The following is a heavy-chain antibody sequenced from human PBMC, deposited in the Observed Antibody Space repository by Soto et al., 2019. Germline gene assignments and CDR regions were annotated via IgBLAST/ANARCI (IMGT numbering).Heavy chain of an antibody. CDR2: ISYDGSNK. J-gene: IGHJ4*02. CDR1: GFTFSSYA. Sequence: QVQLVESGGGVVQPGRSLRLSCAASGFTFSSYAMHWVRQAPGKGLEWVAVISYDGSNKYYADSVKGRFTISRDNSKNTLYLKMNSLRAEDTAVYYCAREGGFGPFDYWGQGTLVTVSS. V-gene: IGHV3-30-3*01. D-gene: IGHD3-10*01. CDR3: AREGGFGPFDY.